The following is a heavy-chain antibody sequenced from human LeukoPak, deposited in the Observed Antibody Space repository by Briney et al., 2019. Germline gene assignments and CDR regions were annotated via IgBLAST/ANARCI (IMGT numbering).Heavy chain of an antibody. CDR3: ARDPGGSGALDY. V-gene: IGHV4-39*07. J-gene: IGHJ4*02. D-gene: IGHD2-8*02. Sequence: PSETLSLTCTVSGGSISSGSYYWSWIRQPAGKGLEWIGSIDYSGSTYYNPSLKSRVTISVDTSENHFSLKMSSVTAADTAVYYCARDPGGSGALDYWGQGILVAVSA. CDR1: GGSISSGSYY. CDR2: IDYSGST.